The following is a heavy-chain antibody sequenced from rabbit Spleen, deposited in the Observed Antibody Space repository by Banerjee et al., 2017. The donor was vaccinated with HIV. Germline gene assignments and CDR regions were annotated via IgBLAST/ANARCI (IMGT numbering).Heavy chain of an antibody. CDR1: GFSFSDRDV. D-gene: IGHD3-1*01. Sequence: QEQLVESGGGLVKPEGSLTLTCKASGFSFSDRDVMCWVRQAPGKGPEWIACIHDTNNGATYYANWAKCRFTISKTSSTTVTLQMTSLTGADTATYFCARGLLAGSASWLGYLDWWGPGTLGTVS. CDR2: IHDTNNGAT. CDR3: ARGLLAGSASWLGYLDW. J-gene: IGHJ4*01. V-gene: IGHV1S45*01.